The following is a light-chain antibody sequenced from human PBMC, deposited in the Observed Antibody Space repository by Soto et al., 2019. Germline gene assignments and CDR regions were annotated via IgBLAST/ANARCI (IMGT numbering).Light chain of an antibody. J-gene: IGKJ2*01. Sequence: DVVMTQSPLSLPVTLGQPASISCRSSQSPLYSDGNTYLNWFHQRPCQSPRRLIYKVSHRDSGVXHXXSGSGSGTDFTLQINRVEAEDVGVYYCMQGTYWPYTFGQGTKLEIK. V-gene: IGKV2-30*01. CDR1: QSPLYSDGNTY. CDR2: KVS. CDR3: MQGTYWPYT.